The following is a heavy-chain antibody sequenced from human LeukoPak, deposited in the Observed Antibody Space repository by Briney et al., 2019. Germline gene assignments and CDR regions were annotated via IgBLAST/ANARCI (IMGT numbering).Heavy chain of an antibody. CDR1: GYSISSGYY. Sequence: ETLSLTCTVSGYSISSGYYWGWIRQPPGKGLEWIGSIYHSGSTYYNPPLKSRVTISVDTSKNQFSLKLSSVTAADTAVYYCARDVATMVRGEFDYWGQGTLVTVSS. D-gene: IGHD3-10*01. V-gene: IGHV4-38-2*02. CDR2: IYHSGST. CDR3: ARDVATMVRGEFDY. J-gene: IGHJ4*02.